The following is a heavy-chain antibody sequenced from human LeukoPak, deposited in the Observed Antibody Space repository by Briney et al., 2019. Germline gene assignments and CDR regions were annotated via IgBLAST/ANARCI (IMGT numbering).Heavy chain of an antibody. CDR2: IYPGDSDT. CDR3: ARLPYCGGDCFPNWFDP. Sequence: GESLKISCKGSGYSFTSDWIGWVRQMPGKGLEWMGVIYPGDSDTRYSPSFQGQVTISADKSISTAYLQWSSLKASDTAMYYCARLPYCGGDCFPNWFDPWGQGTLVTVSS. J-gene: IGHJ5*02. V-gene: IGHV5-51*01. CDR1: GYSFTSDW. D-gene: IGHD2-21*02.